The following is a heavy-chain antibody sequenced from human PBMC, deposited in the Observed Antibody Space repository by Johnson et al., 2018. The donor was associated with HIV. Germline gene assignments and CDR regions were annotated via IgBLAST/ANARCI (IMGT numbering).Heavy chain of an antibody. J-gene: IGHJ3*02. CDR2: ISYDGSNK. D-gene: IGHD2-15*01. CDR3: ARPTGWLRAFDI. Sequence: QVQLVESGGGVVQPGRSLRLSCAASAFTFSTYAMQWVRQAPGKGLEWVAVISYDGSNKYYADSVKGRFTISRDNSKNTLYLQMNNLRPDDTAVYYCARPTGWLRAFDIWGQGTMVTVSS. V-gene: IGHV3-30*14. CDR1: AFTFSTYA.